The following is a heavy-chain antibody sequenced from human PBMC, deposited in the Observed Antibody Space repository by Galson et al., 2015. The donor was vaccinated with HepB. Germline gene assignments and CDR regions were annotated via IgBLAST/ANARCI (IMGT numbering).Heavy chain of an antibody. CDR1: GFTFSDAW. D-gene: IGHD6-13*01. J-gene: IGHJ4*02. CDR3: TTDQGIAATGRGDY. CDR2: IKSKIEGGTT. V-gene: IGHV3-15*01. Sequence: SLRLSCAASGFTFSDAWMNWVRQAPGKGLEWVGHIKSKIEGGTTDYGAPVKGRFTISRDDSKNTLYLQMHSLKTEDTAVYYCTTDQGIAATGRGDYWGQGTLVTVSS.